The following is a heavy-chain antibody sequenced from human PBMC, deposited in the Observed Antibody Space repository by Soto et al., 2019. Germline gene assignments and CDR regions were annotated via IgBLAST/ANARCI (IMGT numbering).Heavy chain of an antibody. CDR2: FYPGDSDT. J-gene: IGHJ6*03. CDR3: ARHGLYCSSTSCYAGDYYYYMEV. Sequence: GESLXISCKGSGYSXTSYWXXXXXXXXXXGLXXXGXFYPGDSDTRYSPSFQGQVTISADKSISTAYLQWSSLKASDTAMYYCARHGLYCSSTSCYAGDYYYYMEVWGKGTTVTVSS. D-gene: IGHD2-2*01. CDR1: GYSXTSYW. V-gene: IGHV5-51*01.